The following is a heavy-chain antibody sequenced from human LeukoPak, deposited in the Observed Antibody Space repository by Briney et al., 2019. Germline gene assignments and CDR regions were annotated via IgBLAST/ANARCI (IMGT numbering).Heavy chain of an antibody. CDR3: ARGRPYRSFDY. D-gene: IGHD6-6*01. CDR2: IYYSGTT. J-gene: IGHJ4*02. CDR1: GGSISSYY. V-gene: IGHV4-59*12. Sequence: PSETLSLTCTVSGGSISSYYWIWMRQPPGKGLEWIGYIYYSGTTSYNPSLKSRVTISVDRSKNQFSLKLSSVTAADTAVYYCARGRPYRSFDYWGQGTLVTVSS.